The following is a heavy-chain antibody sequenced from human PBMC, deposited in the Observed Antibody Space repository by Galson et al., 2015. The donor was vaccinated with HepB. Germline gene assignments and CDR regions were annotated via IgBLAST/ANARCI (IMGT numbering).Heavy chain of an antibody. J-gene: IGHJ4*02. V-gene: IGHV3-30*04. CDR1: GFSFSSYA. D-gene: IGHD3-10*01. Sequence: SLRLSCAASGFSFSSYAMHWVRQAPGKGLEWVAIISHDGSYKYFADSVKGRFTISRDNSMNTLYLQMNSLRAEDTAVYYCARGPQVLLWFGELELDYWGQGTLVAVSS. CDR3: ARGPQVLLWFGELELDY. CDR2: ISHDGSYK.